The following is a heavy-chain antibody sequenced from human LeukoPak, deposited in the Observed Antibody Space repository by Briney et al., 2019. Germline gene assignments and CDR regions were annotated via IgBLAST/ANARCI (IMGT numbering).Heavy chain of an antibody. CDR1: GFPFSTYE. Sequence: GGSLRLSCAGSGFPFSTYEMNWVRQAPGEGLEWVSYISSHGTTLYYADSVRGRFTISRDNAKKSLYLQMYSLRAEDTAVYYCARSWLQGLHYYFDYWGQGTLVNVSS. V-gene: IGHV3-48*03. J-gene: IGHJ4*02. D-gene: IGHD5-12*01. CDR2: ISSHGTTL. CDR3: ARSWLQGLHYYFDY.